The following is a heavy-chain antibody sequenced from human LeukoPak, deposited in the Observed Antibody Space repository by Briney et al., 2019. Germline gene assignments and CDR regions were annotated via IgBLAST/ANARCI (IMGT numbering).Heavy chain of an antibody. CDR1: GFIFSNYA. CDR2: ISYDGSNK. Sequence: GGSLRLSCAASGFIFSNYAMHWVRQAPGKGLEWVTVISYDGSNKYYADSVKGRFTISRDNSKNTLYLQMNSLRAEDTAVYYCARAELYTAMVPNFDYWGRGTLVTVSS. V-gene: IGHV3-30*04. CDR3: ARAELYTAMVPNFDY. J-gene: IGHJ4*02. D-gene: IGHD5-18*01.